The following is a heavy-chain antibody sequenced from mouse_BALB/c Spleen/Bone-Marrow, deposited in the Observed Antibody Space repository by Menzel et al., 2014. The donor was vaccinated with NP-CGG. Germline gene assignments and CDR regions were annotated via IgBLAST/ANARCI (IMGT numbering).Heavy chain of an antibody. J-gene: IGHJ2*01. V-gene: IGHV5-4*02. CDR1: GFTFSDYY. D-gene: IGHD2-4*01. Sequence: EVMLVESRGGLVKPGGSLKLSCAASGFTFSDYYMYWVRQTPEKRLEWVATISDGGSYTYYPDSVKGRFTISRDNAKNNLYLQISSLKSEDTAMYYCARVSYDYFDYWGQGTTLTVSS. CDR2: ISDGGSYT. CDR3: ARVSYDYFDY.